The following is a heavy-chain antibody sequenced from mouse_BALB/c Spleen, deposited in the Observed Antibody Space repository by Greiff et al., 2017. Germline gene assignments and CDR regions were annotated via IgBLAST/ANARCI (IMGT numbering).Heavy chain of an antibody. CDR1: GYTFTSYW. CDR2: IYPGDGDT. Sequence: VQLQQSGAELARPGASVKLSCKASGYTFTSYWMQWVKQRPGQGLEWIGAIYPGDGDTRYTQKFKGKATLTADKSSSTAYMQLSSLASEDSAVYYCARIHYYAMDYWGQGTSVTVSS. V-gene: IGHV1-87*01. J-gene: IGHJ4*01. CDR3: ARIHYYAMDY.